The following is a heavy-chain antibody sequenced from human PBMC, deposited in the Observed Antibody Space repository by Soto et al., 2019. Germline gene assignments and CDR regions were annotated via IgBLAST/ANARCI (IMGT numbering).Heavy chain of an antibody. CDR1: GFTFGSYW. V-gene: IGHV3-7*04. CDR2: IKGVGGDN. CDR3: ARGNNWAFDY. J-gene: IGHJ4*02. D-gene: IGHD1-20*01. Sequence: EAQLVESGGGLLQPGGSLRLSCAASGFTFGSYWMYWVRQAPGKGLEWVANIKGVGGDNFYVDPVKGRFTISRNNAKSSLYLQMNGLTGEDTAVYFCARGNNWAFDYWGQGSLVTVAS.